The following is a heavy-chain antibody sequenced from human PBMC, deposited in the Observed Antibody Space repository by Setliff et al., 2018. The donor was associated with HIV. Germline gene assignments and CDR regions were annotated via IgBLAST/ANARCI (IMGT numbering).Heavy chain of an antibody. Sequence: ASVKVSCKASGYTFTDYYMHWVRQAPGQGLEWMGWINPNSGGTNFAQKFQCWVTMTRDTSISTAYTELSRLRSDDTAVYYCARDYYGSSGYPIATYYFDYWGQGTLVTVSS. V-gene: IGHV1-2*04. CDR3: ARDYYGSSGYPIATYYFDY. D-gene: IGHD3-22*01. CDR1: GYTFTDYY. J-gene: IGHJ4*02. CDR2: INPNSGGT.